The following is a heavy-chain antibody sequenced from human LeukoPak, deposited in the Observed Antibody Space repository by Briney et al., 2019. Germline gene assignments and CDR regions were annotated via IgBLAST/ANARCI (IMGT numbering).Heavy chain of an antibody. CDR3: ARGLRSDY. J-gene: IGHJ4*02. D-gene: IGHD3-16*02. Sequence: ASVKVSCKASGYIFSNYDINWVRQAPGHGLEWMGWMNPNSGRRVYAQKFQGRVTMTRNSSINTAYMELTSLRSNDRAVYYCARGLRSDYWGQGTLVTDSP. CDR1: GYIFSNYD. V-gene: IGHV1-8*01. CDR2: MNPNSGRR.